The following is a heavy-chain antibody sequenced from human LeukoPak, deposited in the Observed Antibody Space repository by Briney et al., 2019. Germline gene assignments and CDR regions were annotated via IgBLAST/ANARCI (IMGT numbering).Heavy chain of an antibody. CDR3: AKDQWVVRRVSKPSQGVDY. D-gene: IGHD1-26*01. CDR1: GFTFSSYG. CDR2: ISYDGSNK. J-gene: IGHJ4*02. Sequence: PGGSLRLSCAASGFTFSSYGMHWGRQAPGKGLEWVAVISYDGSNKYYADSVKGRFTISRDNSKNTLYLQMNSLRAEDTAVYYCAKDQWVVRRVSKPSQGVDYWGQGTLVTVSS. V-gene: IGHV3-30*18.